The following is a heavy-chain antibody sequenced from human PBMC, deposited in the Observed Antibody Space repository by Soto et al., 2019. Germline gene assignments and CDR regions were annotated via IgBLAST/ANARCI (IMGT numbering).Heavy chain of an antibody. V-gene: IGHV1-18*01. CDR3: VRAGLVGSNYYGSGSYYFYYYYGMDV. D-gene: IGHD3-10*01. CDR2: ISAYNGNT. Sequence: QVPLVQSGAEVKKPGASVKVSCKASGYTFTSYGISWVRQAPGQGLEWMGWISAYNGNTNYAQKLQGRVTMTTDTSTSTAYMELRSLRSDDTAVYYCVRAGLVGSNYYGSGSYYFYYYYGMDVWGQGTTVTVSS. CDR1: GYTFTSYG. J-gene: IGHJ6*02.